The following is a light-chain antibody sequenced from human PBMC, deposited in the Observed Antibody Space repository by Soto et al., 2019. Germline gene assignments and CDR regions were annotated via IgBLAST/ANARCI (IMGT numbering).Light chain of an antibody. CDR1: SSNIGNNY. J-gene: IGLJ2*01. V-gene: IGLV1-51*01. CDR2: DNT. Sequence: QSVLTQPPSASAAPGQKVTISCSGSSSNIGNNYVSWYQQFPGTTPKLLIYDNTRRPSEIPDRFSGSKSGTSATLDITGLQTGDEADYYCGSWDSSLSAVVFGGGTKVTVL. CDR3: GSWDSSLSAVV.